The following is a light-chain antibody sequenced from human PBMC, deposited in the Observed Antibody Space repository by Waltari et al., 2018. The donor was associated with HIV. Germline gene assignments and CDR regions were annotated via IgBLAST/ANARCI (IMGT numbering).Light chain of an antibody. CDR3: QQYGTSLAWT. J-gene: IGKJ1*01. CDR1: QSVSSSY. CDR2: DAS. V-gene: IGKV3-20*01. Sequence: EIVLTQSPGTLSLSPGERATLSCRASQSVSSSYLAWYQQKPGQAPRLLIYDASSRATGIPDRFSGSGSGTDFTLTISRLEPEDFAMYYCQQYGTSLAWTFGQGTKVEIK.